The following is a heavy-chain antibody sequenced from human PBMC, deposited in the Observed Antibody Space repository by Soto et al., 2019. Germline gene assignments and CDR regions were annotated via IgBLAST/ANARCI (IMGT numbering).Heavy chain of an antibody. CDR3: ARLLAGSSVSISGMDV. CDR1: GGTFSSYA. D-gene: IGHD6-19*01. V-gene: IGHV1-69*13. Sequence: SVKVSCKASGGTFSSYAISWVRQAPGQGLEWMGGIIPIFGTANYAQKFQGRVTITADESTSTAYMELSSLRSEDTAVYYCARLLAGSSVSISGMDVWGQGTTVTVSS. J-gene: IGHJ6*02. CDR2: IIPIFGTA.